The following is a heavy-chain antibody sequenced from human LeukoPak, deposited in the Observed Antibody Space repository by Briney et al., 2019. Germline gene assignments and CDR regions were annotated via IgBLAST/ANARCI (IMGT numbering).Heavy chain of an antibody. CDR2: ISWNSGSI. D-gene: IGHD5-18*01. CDR1: GFTFDDYA. CDR3: AKDMYTAMVTGVGDY. Sequence: PGGSLRLSCAASGFTFDDYAMHWVRQAPGKGLEWVSGISWNSGSIGYADSVKGRFTISRDNAKNSLYLQMNSLRAEDTALYYCAKDMYTAMVTGVGDYWGQGTLVTVSS. V-gene: IGHV3-9*01. J-gene: IGHJ4*02.